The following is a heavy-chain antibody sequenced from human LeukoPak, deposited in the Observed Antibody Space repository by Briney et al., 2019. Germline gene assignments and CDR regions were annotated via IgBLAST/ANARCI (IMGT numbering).Heavy chain of an antibody. V-gene: IGHV3-23*01. Sequence: PGGSLRLSCAASGFTFSIYAMSWVRQAPGKGLEWVSAISSSGGSTYYADSVRGRFTISRDNSKHTLYLQMNGLRAEDTAVYYCAKGGSSSIVGATKVDYWGQGTLVTVSS. CDR3: AKGGSSSIVGATKVDY. D-gene: IGHD1-26*01. J-gene: IGHJ4*02. CDR2: ISSSGGST. CDR1: GFTFSIYA.